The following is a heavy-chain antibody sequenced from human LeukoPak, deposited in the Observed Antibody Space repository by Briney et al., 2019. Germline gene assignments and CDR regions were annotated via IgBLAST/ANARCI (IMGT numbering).Heavy chain of an antibody. CDR1: GVSMSAYQ. V-gene: IGHV4-4*09. CDR3: ATSNDAKIAPFDH. D-gene: IGHD2-21*01. J-gene: IGHJ4*02. Sequence: SETLSLTCTVSGVSMSAYQWSWVRQSPEKGLEWIGCINTKGETSYNPSLKSRVTTSVDTSKSQFSLRLTSVTAADTAVYYCATSNDAKIAPFDHWGQGAPVTISS. CDR2: INTKGET.